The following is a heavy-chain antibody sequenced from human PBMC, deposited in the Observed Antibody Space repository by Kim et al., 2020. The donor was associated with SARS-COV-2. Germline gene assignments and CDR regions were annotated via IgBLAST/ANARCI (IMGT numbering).Heavy chain of an antibody. CDR3: ATVGLEAAGIDY. Sequence: GGSLRLSCAASGFIFSNHAMHWVRQAPGKGLEWVSIIWYDGSNKYYADSVKGRFTISRDNSKNTLYLQMNSLRAEDTAVYYCATVGLEAAGIDYWGQGTLVTVSS. D-gene: IGHD6-13*01. CDR2: IWYDGSNK. J-gene: IGHJ4*02. CDR1: GFIFSNHA. V-gene: IGHV3-33*01.